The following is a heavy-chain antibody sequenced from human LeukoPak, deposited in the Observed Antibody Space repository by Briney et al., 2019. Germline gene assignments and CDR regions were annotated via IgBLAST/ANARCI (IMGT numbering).Heavy chain of an antibody. D-gene: IGHD4-23*01. CDR2: INPKSGGT. Sequence: ASVKVSCKASGYTFTGYYMHWVRQAPGQGLEWMGWINPKSGGTKYAQKFRGRVTMTRDTSISTAYMDINRLRSDDTAIYFCARDSSTTLEGYFDPWGKGTLVTVSS. CDR1: GYTFTGYY. CDR3: ARDSSTTLEGYFDP. J-gene: IGHJ5*02. V-gene: IGHV1-2*02.